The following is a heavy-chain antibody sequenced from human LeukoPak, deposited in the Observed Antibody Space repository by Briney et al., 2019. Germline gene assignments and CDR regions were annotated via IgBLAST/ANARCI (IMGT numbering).Heavy chain of an antibody. CDR3: AGDAGSGWYYRKTYGMDV. CDR1: GRSISSYY. D-gene: IGHD6-19*01. J-gene: IGHJ6*02. Sequence: SETLSLTCTVSGRSISSYYWSWIRQPAGKGLECIGRIYTSGSTNYNPSLKSRVTMSVDTSKNQFSLKLSSVTAADTAVYYCAGDAGSGWYYRKTYGMDVWGQGTTVTVSS. CDR2: IYTSGST. V-gene: IGHV4-4*07.